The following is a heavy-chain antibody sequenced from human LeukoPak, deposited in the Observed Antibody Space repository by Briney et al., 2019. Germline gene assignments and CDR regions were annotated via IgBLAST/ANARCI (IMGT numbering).Heavy chain of an antibody. CDR1: GFTFSNYG. J-gene: IGHJ1*01. CDR2: IRYDGDST. V-gene: IGHV3-30*02. CDR3: AKAACRRTMYASTWCEYFPH. Sequence: GGSLRLSFAASGFTFSNYGMHWVRQAPGKGLEWVAFIRYDGDSTHYADSVKGRFTISRDNSKNTLYLQMNSLRAEDTAVYYCAKAACRRTMYASTWCEYFPHWGQGTLVTVSS. D-gene: IGHD2-8*01.